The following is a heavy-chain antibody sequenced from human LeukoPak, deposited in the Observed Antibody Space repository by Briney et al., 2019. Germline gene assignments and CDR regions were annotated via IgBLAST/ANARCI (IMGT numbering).Heavy chain of an antibody. CDR1: GFTFDDYA. V-gene: IGHV3-43D*03. J-gene: IGHJ5*02. D-gene: IGHD3-22*01. CDR2: ISWDGGST. CDR3: AKGSYFAHYYDSSGYYNH. Sequence: GGSLRLSCAASGFTFDDYAMHWVRHAPGKGLEWVSLISWDGGSTYYADSVKGRFTISRDNSKNSLYLQMNSLRAEDTALYYCAKGSYFAHYYDSSGYYNHWGQGTLVTVSS.